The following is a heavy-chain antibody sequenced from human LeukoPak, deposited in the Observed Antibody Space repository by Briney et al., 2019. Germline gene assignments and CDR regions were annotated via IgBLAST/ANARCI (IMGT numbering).Heavy chain of an antibody. CDR1: GFTFDDYT. CDR2: ISSSGSTI. J-gene: IGHJ3*02. Sequence: GGSLRLSCAASGFTFDDYTMSWIRQAPGKGLEWVSYISSSGSTIYYADSVKGRFTISRDNAKNSLYLQMNSPRAEDTAVYYCARDPIAAAAPGAFDIWGQGTMVTVSS. CDR3: ARDPIAAAAPGAFDI. D-gene: IGHD6-13*01. V-gene: IGHV3-11*04.